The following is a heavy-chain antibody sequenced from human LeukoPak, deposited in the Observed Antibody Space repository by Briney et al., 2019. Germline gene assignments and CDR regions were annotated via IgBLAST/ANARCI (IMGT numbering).Heavy chain of an antibody. Sequence: GGSLRLSCAASGFTFSDYYMSWIRQAPGKGLERVSYISSSGSTIYYADSVKGRFTISRDNAKNSLYLQMNSLRAEDTAVYYCARWGDHGTRDAFDIWGQGTMVTVSS. CDR1: GFTFSDYY. J-gene: IGHJ3*02. V-gene: IGHV3-11*04. CDR3: ARWGDHGTRDAFDI. CDR2: ISSSGSTI. D-gene: IGHD1-7*01.